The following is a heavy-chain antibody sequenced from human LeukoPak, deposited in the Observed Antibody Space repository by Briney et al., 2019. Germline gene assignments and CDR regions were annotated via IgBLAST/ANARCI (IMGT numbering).Heavy chain of an antibody. D-gene: IGHD1-26*01. Sequence: PSETPSLTCAVYGDSFSGYYWSWIRQPPGKGLEWIAEINHRGTTHYNPSLKSRVNISADTSKNQFSLHLDSVTAADTAVYYCARSWAGMYYPFYYFDYWGQGTLVSVSS. CDR1: GDSFSGYY. CDR2: INHRGTT. V-gene: IGHV4-34*01. CDR3: ARSWAGMYYPFYYFDY. J-gene: IGHJ4*02.